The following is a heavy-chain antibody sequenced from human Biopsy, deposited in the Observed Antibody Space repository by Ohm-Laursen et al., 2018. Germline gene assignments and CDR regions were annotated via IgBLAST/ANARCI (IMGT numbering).Heavy chain of an antibody. CDR1: GFTLNKHG. CDR2: IWIDETNK. CDR3: ARDPRDTALGIFDY. Sequence: SLRLSCAASGFTLNKHGMHWGRQAPGKGLEWVAVIWIDETNKHYADSVKGRFTISRDNSKNMLYLKMNTLRDADTAVYYCARDPRDTALGIFDYWGLGTLVTVSS. D-gene: IGHD5-18*01. V-gene: IGHV3-33*01. J-gene: IGHJ4*02.